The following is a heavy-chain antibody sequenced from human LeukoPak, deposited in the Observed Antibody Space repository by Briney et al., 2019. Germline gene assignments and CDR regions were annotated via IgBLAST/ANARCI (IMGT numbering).Heavy chain of an antibody. D-gene: IGHD2-2*01. CDR3: AREKGSSTSPDYYYYYYMDV. CDR2: INWNGGST. Sequence: RSGGSLRLSCAASGFTFDDYGMSWVRQAPGKGLEWVSGINWNGGSTGYADSVKGRFTISRDNAKNSLYLQMNSLRAEDTALYYCAREKGSSTSPDYYYYYYMDVWGKGTTVTVSS. CDR1: GFTFDDYG. V-gene: IGHV3-20*04. J-gene: IGHJ6*03.